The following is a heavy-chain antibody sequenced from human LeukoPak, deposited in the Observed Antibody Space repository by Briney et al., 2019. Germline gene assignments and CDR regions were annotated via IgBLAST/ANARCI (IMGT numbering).Heavy chain of an antibody. CDR3: ARCGYGDYVHYYYMDV. CDR1: GFTFSSYW. CDR2: IKQDGSEK. D-gene: IGHD4-17*01. J-gene: IGHJ6*03. V-gene: IGHV3-7*01. Sequence: PGGPLRLSCAASGFTFSSYWMSWVRQAPGKGLEWVANIKQDGSEKYYVDSVKGRFTISRDNAKNSLYLQMNSLRAEDTAVYYCARCGYGDYVHYYYMDVWGKGTTVTVSS.